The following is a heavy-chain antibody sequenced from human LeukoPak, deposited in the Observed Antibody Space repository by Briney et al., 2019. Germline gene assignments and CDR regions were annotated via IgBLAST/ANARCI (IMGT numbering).Heavy chain of an antibody. CDR2: ISYDGSNK. CDR1: GFTFSSYA. Sequence: GGSLRLSCAASGFTFSSYAMHWVRQAPGKGLEWVAVISYDGSNKYYADSVKGRFTISRDNSKNTLYLQMNSLRAEDTAVYYCARGPKRTVNRYFDYWGQGTLVTVSS. V-gene: IGHV3-30-3*01. D-gene: IGHD4-17*01. J-gene: IGHJ4*02. CDR3: ARGPKRTVNRYFDY.